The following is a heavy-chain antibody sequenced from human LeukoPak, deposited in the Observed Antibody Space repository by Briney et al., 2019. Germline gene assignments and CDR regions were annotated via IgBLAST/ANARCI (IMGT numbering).Heavy chain of an antibody. CDR1: GGSISSGGYY. CDR3: ARDGGYSSSWPFY. Sequence: SETLSLTCTVSGGSISSGGYYWSWIRQHPGKGLEWIGYIYYSGSTYYNPSLKSRVTISVDTSKNQFSLKLSSVTAADTAVYYCARDGGYSSSWPFYWGQGTLVTVSS. J-gene: IGHJ4*02. CDR2: IYYSGST. D-gene: IGHD6-13*01. V-gene: IGHV4-31*03.